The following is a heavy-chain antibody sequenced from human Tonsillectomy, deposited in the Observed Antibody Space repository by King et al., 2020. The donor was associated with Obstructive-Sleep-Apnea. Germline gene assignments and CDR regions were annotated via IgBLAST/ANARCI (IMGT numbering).Heavy chain of an antibody. CDR1: GFTFSSYA. V-gene: IGHV3-30*04. CDR2: ISYDGSNK. CDR3: ARDLGYSSGWS. J-gene: IGHJ5*02. Sequence: VQLVESGGGVVQPGRSLRLSCAASGFTFSSYAMHWVRQAPGKGLEWVAVISYDGSNKYYADSVKGRFTISRDNSKNTLYLQMNSLRAEDTAVYYCARDLGYSSGWSLGQGTLVTVSS. D-gene: IGHD6-19*01.